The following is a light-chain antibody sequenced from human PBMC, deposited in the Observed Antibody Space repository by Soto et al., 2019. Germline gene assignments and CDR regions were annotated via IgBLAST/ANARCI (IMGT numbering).Light chain of an antibody. CDR1: NSDICAYDY. CDR2: EVN. Sequence: QSVLTHRASLSGSPGKSITISSTGTNSDICAYDYVSWIQQHSGKAPKLISSEVNTRPSAISNRISGSTPGNAANLTIPWYQVEDVAEYFCFSFTTTTTHVFGTGSKVTVL. J-gene: IGLJ1*01. V-gene: IGLV2-14*01. CDR3: FSFTTTTTHV.